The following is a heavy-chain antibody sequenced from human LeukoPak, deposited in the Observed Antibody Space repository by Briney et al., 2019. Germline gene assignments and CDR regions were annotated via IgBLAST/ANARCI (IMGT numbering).Heavy chain of an antibody. V-gene: IGHV3-9*01. Sequence: PGGSLRLSCAASGFTFDDYAMHWVRQAPGKGLEWVSGISWNSGSIGYADSVKGRFTISRDNSKNTLYLQMNSLRAEDTAVYYCAKDSVRLRPYHFDYWGQGTLVTVSS. D-gene: IGHD4-17*01. CDR3: AKDSVRLRPYHFDY. CDR2: ISWNSGSI. J-gene: IGHJ4*02. CDR1: GFTFDDYA.